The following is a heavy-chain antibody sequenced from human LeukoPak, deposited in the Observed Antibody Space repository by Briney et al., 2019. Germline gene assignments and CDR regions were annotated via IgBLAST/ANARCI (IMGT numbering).Heavy chain of an antibody. J-gene: IGHJ4*02. CDR1: GFTFSSYA. Sequence: GGSLRLSCAASGFTFSSYAMHWVRQAPGKGLEWVSAISGSGGSTYYADSVKGRFTISRDNSKNTLYLQMNSLRAEDTAVYYCAKRYCSSTSCYTDYWGQGTLVTVSS. CDR3: AKRYCSSTSCYTDY. CDR2: ISGSGGST. V-gene: IGHV3-23*01. D-gene: IGHD2-2*02.